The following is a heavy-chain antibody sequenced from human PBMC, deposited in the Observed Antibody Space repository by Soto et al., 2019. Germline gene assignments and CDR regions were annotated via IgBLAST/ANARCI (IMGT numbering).Heavy chain of an antibody. CDR2: IYWDDDK. CDR3: AHRQRTVYFDY. J-gene: IGHJ4*02. D-gene: IGHD4-17*01. CDR1: GFSLSTSGVG. V-gene: IGHV2-5*02. Sequence: QITLKESGPTLVKPTQTLTLTCTFSGFSLSTSGVGVGWIRQPPGKALEWLALIYWDDDKRYSPSLKSRLTITXYTSKNQVVLTMTNMDPVDTATYNGAHRQRTVYFDYWGQGTLVTVSS.